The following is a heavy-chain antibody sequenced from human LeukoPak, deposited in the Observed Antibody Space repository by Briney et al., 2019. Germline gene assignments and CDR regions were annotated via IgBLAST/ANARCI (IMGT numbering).Heavy chain of an antibody. V-gene: IGHV1-46*01. D-gene: IGHD2-2*01. J-gene: IGHJ5*02. CDR1: GFTFSSYG. CDR2: INPSGGST. CDR3: ARRLGYCSSTSCLTGDWFDP. Sequence: GGSLRLSCAASGFTFSSYGMHWVRQAPGQGLEWMGIINPSGGSTSYAQKFQGRVTMTRDTSTSTVYMEQSSLRSEDTAVYYCARRLGYCSSTSCLTGDWFDPWGQGTLVTVSS.